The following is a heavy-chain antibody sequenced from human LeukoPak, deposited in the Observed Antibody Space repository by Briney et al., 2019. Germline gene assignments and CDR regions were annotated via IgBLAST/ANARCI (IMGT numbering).Heavy chain of an antibody. J-gene: IGHJ5*02. CDR3: ASGYYDILTGYSNWFDP. V-gene: IGHV4-34*01. D-gene: IGHD3-9*01. CDR1: GGSFSGYY. Sequence: SETLSLTCAVYGGSFSGYYWSWIRQPPGKGLEWIGEINHSGSTNYNPSLKSRVTISVDTSKNQFSLKLSSVTVADTAVYYCASGYYDILTGYSNWFDPWGQGTLVTVSS. CDR2: INHSGST.